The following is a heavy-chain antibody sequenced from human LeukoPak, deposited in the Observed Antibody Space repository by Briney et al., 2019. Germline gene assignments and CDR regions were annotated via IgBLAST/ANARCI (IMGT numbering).Heavy chain of an antibody. V-gene: IGHV1-2*02. D-gene: IGHD6-13*01. CDR2: INPNSGST. CDR3: ARIGKQLNWFDP. CDR1: GYTFTGYC. J-gene: IGHJ5*02. Sequence: ASVTVSCKASGYTFTGYCMHWLRQAPGQGLEWMGWINPNSGSTNYAQKFQGRVTMTRDTSITTVYMELSRLISDDTAVYYCARIGKQLNWFDPWGQGTLVTVSS.